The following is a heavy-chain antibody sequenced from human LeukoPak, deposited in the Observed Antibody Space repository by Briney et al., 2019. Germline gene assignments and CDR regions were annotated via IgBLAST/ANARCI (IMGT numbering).Heavy chain of an antibody. CDR1: GGSISSSSYY. CDR2: IYYSGST. Sequence: PSETLSLTCTVSGGSISSSSYYWGWIRQPPGKGLEWIGSIYYSGSTCYNPSLKSRVTISVDTSKNQFSLKLSSVTAADTAVYYCARHDSYGYVVYGMDVWGQGTTVTVSS. V-gene: IGHV4-39*01. J-gene: IGHJ6*02. D-gene: IGHD5-18*01. CDR3: ARHDSYGYVVYGMDV.